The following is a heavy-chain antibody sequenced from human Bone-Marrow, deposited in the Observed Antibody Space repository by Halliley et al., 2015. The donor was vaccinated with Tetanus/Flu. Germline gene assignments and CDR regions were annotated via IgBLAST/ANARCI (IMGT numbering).Heavy chain of an antibody. J-gene: IGHJ6*02. Sequence: VQLVQSGAGVKKPGESLKISCKASGYTFTNYWIDWVRQMPGKGLEWMGIIYPGDSDARYSPSFEGQITISADNSIGTAYLQLHSLKASDTAMYYCARHGDDSGSYLYYFYGMDVWGQGTTVTVSS. D-gene: IGHD3-16*02. CDR1: GYTFTNYW. CDR2: IYPGDSDA. V-gene: IGHV5-51*01. CDR3: ARHGDDSGSYLYYFYGMDV.